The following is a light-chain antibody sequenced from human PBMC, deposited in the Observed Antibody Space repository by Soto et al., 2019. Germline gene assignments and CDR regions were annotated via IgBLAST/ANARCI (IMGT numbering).Light chain of an antibody. Sequence: QSVLTQSSSASASLGSSVKLTCTLDSGHSSYIIAWHQQQPGKAPRYLMKLEGSGSYNKGSGVPDRFSGSSSGADRYLTISNLQFEDEADYYCETWDSNTWVFGGGTKVTVL. CDR2: LEGSGSY. CDR3: ETWDSNTWV. J-gene: IGLJ3*02. CDR1: SGHSSYI. V-gene: IGLV4-60*02.